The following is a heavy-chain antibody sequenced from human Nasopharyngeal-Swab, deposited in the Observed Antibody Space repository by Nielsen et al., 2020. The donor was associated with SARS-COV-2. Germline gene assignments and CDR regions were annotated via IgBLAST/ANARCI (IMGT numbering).Heavy chain of an antibody. V-gene: IGHV4-61*01. CDR3: ARDRGDLRKYHFDS. CDR2: IFYTGNT. Sequence: SETPSLTCTVSGGSVSRGSHYWTWIRQPPGKELEWIGYIFYTGNTNYNPSLESRVTMSIDTSKNQFSLKLSSVTAADTAVYYCARDRGDLRKYHFDSWGQGTQIAVSS. J-gene: IGHJ4*02. D-gene: IGHD2-2*01. CDR1: GGSVSRGSHY.